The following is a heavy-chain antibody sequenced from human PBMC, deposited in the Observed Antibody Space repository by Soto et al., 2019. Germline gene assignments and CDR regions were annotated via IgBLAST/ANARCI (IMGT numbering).Heavy chain of an antibody. J-gene: IGHJ4*02. D-gene: IGHD3-22*01. V-gene: IGHV1-69*06. CDR1: GGTFSSYA. Sequence: QVQLVQSGAEVKKPGSSVKVSCKASGGTFSSYAISWVRQAPGQGLEWMGGIIPIFGTANYAQKFQGRVTITADKSTSTAYMELSSLRSEDTAVYYCARDLIDYDSTDPRGFDYWGQGTLVTVSS. CDR2: IIPIFGTA. CDR3: ARDLIDYDSTDPRGFDY.